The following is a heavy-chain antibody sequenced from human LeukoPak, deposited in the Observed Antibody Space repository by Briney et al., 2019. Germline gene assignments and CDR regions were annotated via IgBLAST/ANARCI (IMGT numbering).Heavy chain of an antibody. Sequence: PSETLSLTCAVSGYSISSGYYWGWIRQPPGKGLEWIGSIYHSGSTYYNPSLKSRVTISVDTSKNQFSLKLSSVTAADTAVYYCARDDRSGWYFSYYWGQGTLVTVSS. CDR2: IYHSGST. CDR3: ARDDRSGWYFSYY. CDR1: GYSISSGYY. V-gene: IGHV4-38-2*02. D-gene: IGHD6-19*01. J-gene: IGHJ4*02.